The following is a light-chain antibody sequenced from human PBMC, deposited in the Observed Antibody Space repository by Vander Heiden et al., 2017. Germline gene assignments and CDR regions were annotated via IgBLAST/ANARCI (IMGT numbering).Light chain of an antibody. V-gene: IGKV3-20*01. CDR1: QYVSSTY. CDR3: QQYGTSPYT. Sequence: EVVLTQSPGTLSLSPGERATLFCRASQYVSSTYLAWYQQAPGQAPRLLIYAASTRATGIPDRFSGSGSGTDFTLTIGRPEPEDFAVYFCQQYGTSPYTFGQGTKLEIK. J-gene: IGKJ2*01. CDR2: AAS.